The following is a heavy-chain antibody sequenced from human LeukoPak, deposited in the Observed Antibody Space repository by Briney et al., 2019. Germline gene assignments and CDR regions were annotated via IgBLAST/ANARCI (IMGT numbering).Heavy chain of an antibody. Sequence: PGGSLRLSCAASGLTFSTYAMSWVRQAPGKGLQWVSLISGSGDGARYADSVKGRFTISRDNSKNTVYLQMTNLRAEDTAVYYCAKGYIQLWWFDYWGQGTLVTVSS. CDR1: GLTFSTYA. CDR3: AKGYIQLWWFDY. V-gene: IGHV3-23*01. J-gene: IGHJ4*02. D-gene: IGHD2-21*01. CDR2: ISGSGDGA.